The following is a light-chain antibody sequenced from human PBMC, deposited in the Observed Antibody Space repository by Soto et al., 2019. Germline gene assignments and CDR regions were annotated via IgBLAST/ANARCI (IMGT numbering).Light chain of an antibody. CDR2: GAS. Sequence: EIVLTQSPGTLSLSPGERATLSCRASQSVTSNYLAWYQQKPGQAPSLLIYGASARAAGIPDRFSGSGTGTDFALTISGLEPEDFAVYFCQQYASSPWTFGQGTQVEIK. CDR1: QSVTSNY. V-gene: IGKV3-20*01. CDR3: QQYASSPWT. J-gene: IGKJ1*01.